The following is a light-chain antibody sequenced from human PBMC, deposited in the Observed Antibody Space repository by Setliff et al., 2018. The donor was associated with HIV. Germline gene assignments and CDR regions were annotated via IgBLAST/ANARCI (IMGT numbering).Light chain of an antibody. CDR1: SSDVGLYNY. V-gene: IGLV2-14*03. J-gene: IGLJ2*01. CDR3: TSYTTSRTVV. CDR2: DVT. Sequence: SALTQPASVSGSPGQSITISCTGTSSDVGLYNYVSWYQHHPGKVSKVMIYDVTNRPSGVSNRFSGSKSGNTASLTISGLQAEDEADYYCTSYTTSRTVVFGGGTKVTVL.